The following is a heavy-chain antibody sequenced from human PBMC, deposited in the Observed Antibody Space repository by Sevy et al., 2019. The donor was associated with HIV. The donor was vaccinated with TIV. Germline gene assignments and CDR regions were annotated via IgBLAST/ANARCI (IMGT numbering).Heavy chain of an antibody. J-gene: IGHJ4*02. D-gene: IGHD2-15*01. CDR3: ARDFCSGGSCYSAFVY. CDR1: GYTFNNYI. CDR2: VNTATGDT. Sequence: ASVKVSCKGSGYTFNNYIIYWVRQAPGQSLEWMGWVNTATGDTRRSPKFQGRVIITRDTSARTAYMELNSLKSEDTAVYYCARDFCSGGSCYSAFVYWGQGTLVTVSS. V-gene: IGHV1-3*04.